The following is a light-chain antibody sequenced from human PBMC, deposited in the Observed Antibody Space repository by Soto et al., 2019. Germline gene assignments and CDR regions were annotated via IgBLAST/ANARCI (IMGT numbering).Light chain of an antibody. CDR3: QQYGSSRWT. V-gene: IGKV3-20*01. Sequence: EIVLTQSPGTLSLSPGERATLSCRASQSVSSSYLAWYQQNRGQAPRLLIYGASSRAPGIPARFGGSGSGTDFTLTISRLEPEDFAVYYCQQYGSSRWTFGPGTKVEIK. CDR1: QSVSSSY. J-gene: IGKJ1*01. CDR2: GAS.